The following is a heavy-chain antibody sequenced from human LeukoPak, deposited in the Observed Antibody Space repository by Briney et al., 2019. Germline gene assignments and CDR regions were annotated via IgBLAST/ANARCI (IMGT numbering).Heavy chain of an antibody. D-gene: IGHD2-2*01. CDR3: ARGGYQPYYYMDV. CDR2: ISSSSGYI. CDR1: GFTFSSYA. Sequence: PGGSLRLSCAASGFTFSSYAMNWVRQAPGEGLEWVSSISSSSGYIFYADSVKGRFTISRDNSKKIVYLQMDSLRVDETAVYYCARGGYQPYYYMDVWGKGTTVTVSS. J-gene: IGHJ6*03. V-gene: IGHV3-21*01.